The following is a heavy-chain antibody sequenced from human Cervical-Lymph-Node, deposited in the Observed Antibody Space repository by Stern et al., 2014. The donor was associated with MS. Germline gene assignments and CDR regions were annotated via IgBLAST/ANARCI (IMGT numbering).Heavy chain of an antibody. V-gene: IGHV3-9*01. CDR3: AKSPRGQFFYYYPMDV. Sequence: EVQLVESGGGLVQPGRSLRLSCAASGFTFADYAMHWVRHVPGMGLEWVSGLIWNSDAIGYAGSVKGRFTISREHAKNSLYLQMNSLRAEDTALYYCAKSPRGQFFYYYPMDVWGQGTTVTVSS. J-gene: IGHJ6*02. CDR1: GFTFADYA. CDR2: LIWNSDAI. D-gene: IGHD3-10*01.